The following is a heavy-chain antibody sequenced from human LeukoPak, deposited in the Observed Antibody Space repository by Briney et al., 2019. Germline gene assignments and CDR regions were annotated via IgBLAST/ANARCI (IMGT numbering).Heavy chain of an antibody. J-gene: IGHJ4*02. Sequence: GSVSVSCKMSEYRLSDLSIHWVREAPGEGVEWMGGFYSENNKMVYSQTFQCRVTMTEHTSADTAYMELTSLRSEDTAVYFCATDRVYRSSGRSWGFFDYWGQGTLVIVSS. CDR2: FYSENNKM. CDR1: EYRLSDLS. V-gene: IGHV1-24*01. CDR3: ATDRVYRSSGRSWGFFDY. D-gene: IGHD6-19*01.